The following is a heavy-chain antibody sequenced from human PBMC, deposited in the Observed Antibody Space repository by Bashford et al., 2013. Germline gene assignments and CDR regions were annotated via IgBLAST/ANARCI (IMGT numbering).Heavy chain of an antibody. CDR3: ARDGIAALGTFDFDY. V-gene: IGHV3-23*01. CDR2: ISGSGSST. D-gene: IGHD6-13*01. Sequence: VRQAPGKGLEWVSTISGSGSSTYYADSVKGRFTISRDNSKNTLYLQLNSLRAEDTALYYCARDGIAALGTFDFDYWGQGTLVTVSS. J-gene: IGHJ4*02.